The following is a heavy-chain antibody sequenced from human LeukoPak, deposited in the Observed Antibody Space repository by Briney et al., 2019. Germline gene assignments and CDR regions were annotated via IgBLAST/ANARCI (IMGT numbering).Heavy chain of an antibody. CDR2: ISSSGSTT. J-gene: IGHJ4*02. D-gene: IGHD1-7*01. V-gene: IGHV3-11*04. CDR3: AREDDWNYEDY. CDR1: GFTFSDDY. Sequence: GGSLRLSCAASGFTFSDDYMSWIRQAPGKGLESVAYISSSGSTTYYTVSVQGRFTISRDNAKNSLYLQMNSLRAEDTAIYYCAREDDWNYEDYWGQGTLITVSS.